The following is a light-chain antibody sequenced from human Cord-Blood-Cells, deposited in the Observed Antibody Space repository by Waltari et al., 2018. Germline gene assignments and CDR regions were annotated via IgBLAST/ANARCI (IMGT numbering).Light chain of an antibody. V-gene: IGKV2-28*01. Sequence: DIVMTQSPLSLTVTPGEPASLSCRSSQSLLHSNGYNYLDWYLQKPGPSPQLLIYLGSNRASGVPDRFSGSGSGTDFTLKISRVEAEDVGVYYCMQALQTPITFGQGTRLEIK. CDR1: QSLLHSNGYNY. J-gene: IGKJ5*01. CDR2: LGS. CDR3: MQALQTPIT.